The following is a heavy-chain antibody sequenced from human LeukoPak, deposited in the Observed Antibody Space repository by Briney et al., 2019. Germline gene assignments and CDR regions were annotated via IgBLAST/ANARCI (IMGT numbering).Heavy chain of an antibody. J-gene: IGHJ5*02. CDR2: ISGSGDST. D-gene: IGHD2-2*01. CDR3: ARGDCVSTSCPFDH. V-gene: IGHV3-23*01. CDR1: GFTFSSYA. Sequence: GGSLRLSCAASGFTFSSYAMSWVRQAPGKGLEWVSAISGSGDSTYYADSVKGRFTISRDNSKNTLYLQMNSLRAEDTALYYCARGDCVSTSCPFDHWGQGSLVTVSS.